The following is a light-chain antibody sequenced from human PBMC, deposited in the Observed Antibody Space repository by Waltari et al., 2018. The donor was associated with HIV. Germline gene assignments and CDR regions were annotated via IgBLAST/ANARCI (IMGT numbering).Light chain of an antibody. CDR2: ADS. Sequence: SYVLTQPPSVSVAPGQTARITCGGNNIGSNTVHWYQQSPGQAPVLVVHADSDRPSGIPGRFFGSNSGNTATLTISRVEAGDEADYYCQVWDSRSDHPVLGGGTRLTVL. V-gene: IGLV3-21*02. CDR3: QVWDSRSDHPV. J-gene: IGLJ3*02. CDR1: NIGSNT.